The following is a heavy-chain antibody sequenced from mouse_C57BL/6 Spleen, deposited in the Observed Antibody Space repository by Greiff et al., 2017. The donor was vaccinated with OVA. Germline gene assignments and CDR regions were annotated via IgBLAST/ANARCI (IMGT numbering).Heavy chain of an antibody. CDR1: GYTFTDYN. CDR2: INPNNGGT. CDR3: ARLRYYGSRAWFAY. J-gene: IGHJ3*01. V-gene: IGHV1-18*01. D-gene: IGHD1-1*01. Sequence: EVQLQQSGPELVKPGASVKIPCKASGYTFTDYNMDWVKQSHGKSLEWIGDINPNNGGTIYNQKFKGKATLTVDKSSSTAYMELRSLTSEDTAVYYCARLRYYGSRAWFAYWGKGTLVTVSA.